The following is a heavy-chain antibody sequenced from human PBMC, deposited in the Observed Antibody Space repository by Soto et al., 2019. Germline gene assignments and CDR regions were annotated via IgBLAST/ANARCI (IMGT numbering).Heavy chain of an antibody. D-gene: IGHD3-10*01. Sequence: GGSLRLSCAASGFSFSTYAMSWVRQTPGKGLEWVSGIGGDDHDRYYADSVRGRFTISRDNSKNTLYLQMNSLRAEDTAVYYCARDSGSHSRFLTGWFDPWGQGNLVTVSS. J-gene: IGHJ5*02. CDR1: GFSFSTYA. V-gene: IGHV3-23*01. CDR3: ARDSGSHSRFLTGWFDP. CDR2: IGGDDHDR.